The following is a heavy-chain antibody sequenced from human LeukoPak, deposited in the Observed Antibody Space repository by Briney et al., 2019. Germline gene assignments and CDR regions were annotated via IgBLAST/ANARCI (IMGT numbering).Heavy chain of an antibody. CDR1: GFTFSTSW. Sequence: GGSLRLSCAASGFTFSTSWMTWVRQAPGKGLERVAIINVDDSSKSYLDSVKGRFTISRDNARNSLFLQMNNLRAEDTAVYYCARDRAYSTFEFWGQGTLVAVSS. J-gene: IGHJ4*02. D-gene: IGHD4-11*01. CDR2: INVDDSSK. CDR3: ARDRAYSTFEF. V-gene: IGHV3-7*01.